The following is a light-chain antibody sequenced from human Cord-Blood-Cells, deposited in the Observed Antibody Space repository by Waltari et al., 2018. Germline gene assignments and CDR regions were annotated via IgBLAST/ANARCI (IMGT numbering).Light chain of an antibody. CDR3: QSYDSSLSGSV. Sequence: QSVLTQPPSVSGAQGQRVTISCTGSSSNIGAGYDVHWYQQLPGTAPKLPIYGNSNRPSGVPDRFSGSKSGTSASLAITGLQAEDEADYYCQSYDSSLSGSVFGGGTKLTVL. V-gene: IGLV1-40*01. CDR1: SSNIGAGYD. CDR2: GNS. J-gene: IGLJ3*02.